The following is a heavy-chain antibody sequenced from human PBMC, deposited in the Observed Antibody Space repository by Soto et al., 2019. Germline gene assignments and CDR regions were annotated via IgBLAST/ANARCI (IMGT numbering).Heavy chain of an antibody. V-gene: IGHV3-30*18. CDR3: QKDLSTSYVSFLAV. CDR1: GFTFSSYG. CDR2: ISYDGSNK. Sequence: GASLRLSCASSGFTFSSYGMHWVRQAPGKGLEWVAVISYDGSNKYYADSVKGRFTISRDNSKNTLYLQMNSLRAEDTAVYYCQKDLSTSYVSFLAVWGQGTKGPVS. J-gene: IGHJ3*01. D-gene: IGHD5-18*01.